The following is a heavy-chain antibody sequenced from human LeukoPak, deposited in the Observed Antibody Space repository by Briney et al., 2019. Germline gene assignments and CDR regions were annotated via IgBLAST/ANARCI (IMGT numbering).Heavy chain of an antibody. CDR1: GFTFSNAW. CDR3: TTVGYCSGGSCYSYYYYHYYMDV. D-gene: IGHD2-15*01. CDR2: IKSKTDGGTT. V-gene: IGHV3-15*01. J-gene: IGHJ6*03. Sequence: KSGGSLRLSCAASGFTFSNAWMSWVRQAPGKGLEWVGRIKSKTDGGTTDYAAPVKGRFTISRDDSKNTLYLQMNSLKTEDTAVYYCTTVGYCSGGSCYSYYYYHYYMDVWGKGTTVTVSS.